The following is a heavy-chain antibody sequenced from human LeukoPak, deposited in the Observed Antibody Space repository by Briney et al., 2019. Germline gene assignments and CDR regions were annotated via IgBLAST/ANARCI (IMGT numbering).Heavy chain of an antibody. J-gene: IGHJ6*03. Sequence: SVKVSCKASGYTFTSYYMHWVRQAPGQGLEWMGGIIPIFGTANYAQKFQGRVTITTDESTSTAYMELSSLRSEDTAVYYCTISSTSEPGNYYMDVWGKGTTVTVSS. CDR3: TISSTSEPGNYYMDV. V-gene: IGHV1-69*05. D-gene: IGHD2-2*01. CDR2: IIPIFGTA. CDR1: GYTFTSYY.